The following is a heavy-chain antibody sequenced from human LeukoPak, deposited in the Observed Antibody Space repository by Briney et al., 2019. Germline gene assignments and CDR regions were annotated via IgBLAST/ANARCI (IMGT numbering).Heavy chain of an antibody. Sequence: GGSLRLSCEASGFTFSRYGMQWVRQAPGKGLEWVAVISHDGSRKYYGDSVKGRFTISRDNSKNTLSLQMSSLRAEDTALYYCAKDALLWFGELLRLSAFDIWGQGTMVTVSS. CDR3: AKDALLWFGELLRLSAFDI. D-gene: IGHD3-10*01. CDR1: GFTFSRYG. V-gene: IGHV3-30*18. J-gene: IGHJ3*02. CDR2: ISHDGSRK.